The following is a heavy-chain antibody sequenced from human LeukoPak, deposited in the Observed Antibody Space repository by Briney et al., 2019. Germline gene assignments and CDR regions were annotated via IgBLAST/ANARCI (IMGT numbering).Heavy chain of an antibody. D-gene: IGHD3-10*01. V-gene: IGHV3-7*01. CDR1: GFTFSSYW. J-gene: IGHJ4*02. CDR2: IKQDGSEK. Sequence: GGSLRLPCAASGFTFSSYWMSWVRQAPGKGLEWVANIKQDGSEKYYVDSVKGRFTISRDNAKNSLYPQMNSLRAEDTAVYYCARELAGHYYGSGSSFDYWGQGTLVTVSS. CDR3: ARELAGHYYGSGSSFDY.